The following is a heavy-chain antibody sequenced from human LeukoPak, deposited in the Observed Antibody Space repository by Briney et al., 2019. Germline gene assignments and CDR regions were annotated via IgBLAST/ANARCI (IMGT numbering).Heavy chain of an antibody. D-gene: IGHD2-2*01. V-gene: IGHV3-48*02. Sequence: GGSLRLSCAASGFSFSSYSMNWVRQAPGKGLEWVSYISSSTSTIYYADSVKGRFTISRDNAKNSLYLQMNSLRDEDTAVYYCARDIVPPGIFWEFWGQGSLVTVSS. CDR3: ARDIVPPGIFWEF. CDR2: ISSSTSTI. J-gene: IGHJ4*02. CDR1: GFSFSSYS.